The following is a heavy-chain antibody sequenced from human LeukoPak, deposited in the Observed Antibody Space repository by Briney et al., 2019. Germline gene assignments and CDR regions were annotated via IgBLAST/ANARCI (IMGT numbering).Heavy chain of an antibody. J-gene: IGHJ4*02. CDR2: IIPIFGTA. CDR1: GGTFSSYA. Sequence: SVKVSCKASGGTFSSYAISWVRQGPGQGLEWMGGIIPIFGTANYAQKFQGRVTITADESTSTAYMELSSLRSEDTAVYYCARAYSPYYDFWTGLFDYWGQGTLVTVSS. CDR3: ARAYSPYYDFWTGLFDY. V-gene: IGHV1-69*01. D-gene: IGHD3-3*01.